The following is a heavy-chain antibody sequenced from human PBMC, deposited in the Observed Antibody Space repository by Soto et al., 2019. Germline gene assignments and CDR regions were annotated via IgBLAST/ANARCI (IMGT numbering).Heavy chain of an antibody. CDR3: ARVVSYSASWYIDY. Sequence: SETLSLTCSVSGGSISSSSHYWGWIRQPPGKGLEWIGSIYYSGTLYYNPSLRSRVTISADMSKNQFSLKLSSVTAADTAVYYCARVVSYSASWYIDYWGQGRMVPVSP. CDR1: GGSISSSSHY. J-gene: IGHJ4*02. D-gene: IGHD2-8*02. CDR2: IYYSGTL. V-gene: IGHV4-39*01.